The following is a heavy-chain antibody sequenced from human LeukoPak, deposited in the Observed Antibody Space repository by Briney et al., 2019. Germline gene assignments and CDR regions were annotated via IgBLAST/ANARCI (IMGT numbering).Heavy chain of an antibody. J-gene: IGHJ4*02. D-gene: IGHD4-17*01. CDR3: AKPKDYGDYGYFDY. CDR2: VDPEDGET. V-gene: IGHV1-69-2*01. CDR1: GYTFTDYY. Sequence: GASVKVSCKASGYTFTDYYMHWVQQAPGKGLEWMGRVDPEDGETIYAEKFQGRVTITADTSTDTAYMELSSLRSEDTAVYYCAKPKDYGDYGYFDYWGQGTLVTVSS.